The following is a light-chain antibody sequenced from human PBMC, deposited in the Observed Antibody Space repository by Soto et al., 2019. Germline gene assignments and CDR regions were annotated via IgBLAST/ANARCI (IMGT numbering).Light chain of an antibody. CDR2: EVS. CDR1: SSDVGSYNL. Sequence: LTQPASVSGSPGQSITISCTGTSSDVGSYNLVSWYQQHPGKAPKLMIYEVSKRPSGVSNRFSGSKSGNTASLTISGLQAEDEADYYCCSYAGSSTYAVFGGGTQLTVL. J-gene: IGLJ7*01. V-gene: IGLV2-23*02. CDR3: CSYAGSSTYAV.